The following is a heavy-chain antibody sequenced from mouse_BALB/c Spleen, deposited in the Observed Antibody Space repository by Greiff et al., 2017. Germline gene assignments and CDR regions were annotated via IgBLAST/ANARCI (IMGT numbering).Heavy chain of an antibody. CDR3: ARAALYGPWFAY. J-gene: IGHJ3*01. CDR2: IDPANGNT. V-gene: IGHV14-3*02. Sequence: VQLQQSGAELVKPGASVKLSCTASGFNIKDTYMYWVKQRPEQGLEWIGRIDPANGNTKYDPKFQGKATITADTSSNTAYLQLSSLTSEDTAVYYCARAALYGPWFAYWGQGTLVTVSA. D-gene: IGHD1-1*02. CDR1: GFNIKDTY.